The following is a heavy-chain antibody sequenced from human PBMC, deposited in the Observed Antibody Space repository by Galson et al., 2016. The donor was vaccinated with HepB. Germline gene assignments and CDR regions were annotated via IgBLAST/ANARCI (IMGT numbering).Heavy chain of an antibody. CDR1: GVSISSYY. Sequence: SETLSLTCSVSGVSISSYYWSWFRQPPEKGLEWVGYAFYSGATSYNPSLKSRVTISEDMSKNQFSLRVYSVTAADTAVYYCARYVLLGTGRLESWGQGTLVTVSS. CDR3: ARYVLLGTGRLES. V-gene: IGHV4-59*01. J-gene: IGHJ5*01. CDR2: AFYSGAT. D-gene: IGHD1-1*01.